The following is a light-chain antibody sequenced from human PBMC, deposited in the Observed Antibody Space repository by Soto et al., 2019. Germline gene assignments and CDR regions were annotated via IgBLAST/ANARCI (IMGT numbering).Light chain of an antibody. CDR3: QQYGSSPRT. CDR2: GAS. J-gene: IGKJ1*01. CDR1: QSVSSSY. Sequence: EIVLTQSPGTLSLSPGXRATLSCRASQSVSSSYLAWYQQKPGQAPRLLIYGASSRATGIPDRFSGSGSGTDFTLTISRLEPEDFAVYYCQQYGSSPRTFSQGTKADIK. V-gene: IGKV3-20*01.